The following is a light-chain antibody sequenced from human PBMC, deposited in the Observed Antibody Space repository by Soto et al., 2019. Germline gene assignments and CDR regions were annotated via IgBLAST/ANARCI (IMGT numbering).Light chain of an antibody. J-gene: IGKJ2*01. Sequence: DIVMTQSPLSLPVTPGEPASISCRSSQSLLHGNGYNYLDWCLQKPVQSPQLLIYLGSNRASGVPDSFSVSGSGTDFTLKISRVEAEYVGVCYCMQPLQSPLHTFGQGTKLDI. V-gene: IGKV2-28*01. CDR1: QSLLHGNGYNY. CDR2: LGS. CDR3: MQPLQSPLHT.